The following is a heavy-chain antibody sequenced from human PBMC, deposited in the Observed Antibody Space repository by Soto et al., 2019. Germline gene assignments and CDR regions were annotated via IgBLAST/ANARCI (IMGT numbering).Heavy chain of an antibody. D-gene: IGHD1-26*01. Sequence: QVQLVQSGAEVKKPGASVKVSCKASGYTFTSYVISWVRQAPGQGLERMGWISAYNGNTNYAQKLQGRVTMTTDTSTSTAYMELRSLRSDDTAVYYCARDKLGDYYYYYGMDVWGQGTTVTVSS. J-gene: IGHJ6*02. CDR2: ISAYNGNT. CDR3: ARDKLGDYYYYYGMDV. CDR1: GYTFTSYV. V-gene: IGHV1-18*01.